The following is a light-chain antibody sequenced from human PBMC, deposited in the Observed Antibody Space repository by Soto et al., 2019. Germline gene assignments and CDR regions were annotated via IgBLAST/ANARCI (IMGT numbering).Light chain of an antibody. V-gene: IGKV3-11*01. Sequence: EIVLTQSPATLSLSPGERATLSCRASQSVSSYLAWYQQKPGQAPRLLIYDASNRATGIPARFSGSGSGTDFTLTISSLEPEEFAVYYCQQRSNWPPMYTFGQGTKVDIK. J-gene: IGKJ2*01. CDR2: DAS. CDR3: QQRSNWPPMYT. CDR1: QSVSSY.